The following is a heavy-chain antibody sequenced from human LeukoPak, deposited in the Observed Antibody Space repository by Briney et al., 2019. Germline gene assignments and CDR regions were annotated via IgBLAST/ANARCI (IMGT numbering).Heavy chain of an antibody. CDR1: GFTFSSYA. J-gene: IGHJ4*02. CDR3: AKDWGTTVTTFWY. V-gene: IGHV3-23*01. Sequence: TGGSLRLSCAASGFTFSSYAMSWVRQAPGKGLEWVSAISGSGGSTYYADSVKGRFTISRDNSKNTLYLQMNSLRAEGTAVCYCAKDWGTTVTTFWYWGQGTLVTVSS. CDR2: ISGSGGST. D-gene: IGHD4-17*01.